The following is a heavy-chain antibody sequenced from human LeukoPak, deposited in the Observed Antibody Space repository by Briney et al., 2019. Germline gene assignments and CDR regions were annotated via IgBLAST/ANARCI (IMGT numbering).Heavy chain of an antibody. Sequence: PGGSLRLSCAASGFTFSSYSMNWVRQAPGKGLEWVSSISSSSSYIYYADSVKGRFTIPRDNAKNSLYLQMNSLRAEDTAVYYCARDSRDIVVVPAAMDGYYYYYMDVWGKGTTVTVSS. J-gene: IGHJ6*03. D-gene: IGHD2-2*01. CDR3: ARDSRDIVVVPAAMDGYYYYYMDV. V-gene: IGHV3-21*01. CDR1: GFTFSSYS. CDR2: ISSSSSYI.